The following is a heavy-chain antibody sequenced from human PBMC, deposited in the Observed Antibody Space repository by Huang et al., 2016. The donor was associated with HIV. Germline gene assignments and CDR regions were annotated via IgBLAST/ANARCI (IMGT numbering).Heavy chain of an antibody. D-gene: IGHD3-22*01. CDR2: MRSKRNGYAT. CDR1: GFTLSGSA. V-gene: IGHV3-73*02. CDR3: SRHPFDYYDSTDTGALDI. J-gene: IGHJ3*02. Sequence: EVQLVESGGGLVQPGGSLKLSCAASGFTLSGSAMHWVRQASGGGLKWVGRMRSKRNGYATVYSASVKGRFTISRDDSKNTAYLQMNSLKTEDTAVYYCSRHPFDYYDSTDTGALDIWGQGTMVTVSS.